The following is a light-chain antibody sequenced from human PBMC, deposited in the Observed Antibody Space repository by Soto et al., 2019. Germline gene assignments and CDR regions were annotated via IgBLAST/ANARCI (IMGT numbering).Light chain of an antibody. CDR1: QSVSSSY. V-gene: IGKV3-20*01. Sequence: EIGLTQSPGTLSLSPGERATLSCRASQSVSSSYFAWYKQQLGQAPRLLIYGASSRATGIPDRFSGSGSGTAFTLTISRLEPEDFAVYYCQQYGSSPRTFGQGTKVEIK. J-gene: IGKJ1*01. CDR3: QQYGSSPRT. CDR2: GAS.